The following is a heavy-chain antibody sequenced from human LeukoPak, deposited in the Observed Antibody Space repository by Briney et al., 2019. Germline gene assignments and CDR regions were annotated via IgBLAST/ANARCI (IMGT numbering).Heavy chain of an antibody. CDR3: ARIPLVWSSPKGAFDI. Sequence: SETLSLTCAVSGGSISSSNWWSWVRQPPGKGLDWIGEIYHSGSTNYNPSLKSRVTISVDKSKNQFSLKVSSVTAADTAVYYCARIPLVWSSPKGAFDIWGQGTMVTVSS. CDR1: GGSISSSNW. J-gene: IGHJ3*02. CDR2: IYHSGST. V-gene: IGHV4-4*02. D-gene: IGHD3-10*01.